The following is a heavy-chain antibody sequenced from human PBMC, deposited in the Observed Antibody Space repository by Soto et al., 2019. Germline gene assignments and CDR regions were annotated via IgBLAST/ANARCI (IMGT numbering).Heavy chain of an antibody. CDR3: ARVWGGAFDF. CDR1: GGSISSSSYY. V-gene: IGHV4-61*05. CDR2: IYYSGST. D-gene: IGHD3-10*01. J-gene: IGHJ3*01. Sequence: ETLSLTCTVSGGSISSSSYYWGWIRQPPGKGLEWIGYIYYSGSTNYNPSLKSRVTISVDTSKNQFSLKLSSVTAADTAVYYCARVWGGAFDFWGQGTMVTVS.